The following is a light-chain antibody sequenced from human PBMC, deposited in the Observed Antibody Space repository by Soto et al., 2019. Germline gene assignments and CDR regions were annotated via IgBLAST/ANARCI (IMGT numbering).Light chain of an antibody. Sequence: EIVLTQSPATLSVSPGESATLSCRASQSVSSYLAWYQQKPGQAPRLLISGASTRATGIPARFSGSGSGTDFTPTISSLEPEDFAAYYCQQRSNWPRTFGQGTKVDIK. V-gene: IGKV3-11*01. CDR2: GAS. CDR1: QSVSSY. CDR3: QQRSNWPRT. J-gene: IGKJ1*01.